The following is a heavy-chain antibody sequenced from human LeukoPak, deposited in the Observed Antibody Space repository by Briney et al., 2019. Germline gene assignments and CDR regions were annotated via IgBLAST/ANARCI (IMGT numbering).Heavy chain of an antibody. CDR1: GGAFSGYY. D-gene: IGHD6-6*01. V-gene: IGHV4-34*01. Sequence: SETLSPTSGVKGGAFSGYYWIWVRQNPNQEPEWIGEINHSGSTNYNPSLKSRVTISVDTSKNQFYLSLTSLTAADTAVYYCARRRWSSSSVIGYWGRGTRVTVSP. CDR2: INHSGST. J-gene: IGHJ4*02. CDR3: ARRRWSSSSVIGY.